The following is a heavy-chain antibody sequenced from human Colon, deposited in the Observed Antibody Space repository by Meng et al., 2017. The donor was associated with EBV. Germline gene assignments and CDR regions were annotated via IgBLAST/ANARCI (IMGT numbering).Heavy chain of an antibody. Sequence: AAAVLSETSGACSRLCGGSGGSSRTGVWWSCLRQPPGKGLEWIGEIYRGGGTNYNPSFKSRVTISVDTSNNHFSLKLSYVTAADTAVYYCARVRVIPAAVGFDYWGQGTLVTVSS. J-gene: IGHJ4*02. V-gene: IGHV4-4*02. CDR1: GGSSRTGVW. D-gene: IGHD2-2*01. CDR2: IYRGGGT. CDR3: ARVRVIPAAVGFDY.